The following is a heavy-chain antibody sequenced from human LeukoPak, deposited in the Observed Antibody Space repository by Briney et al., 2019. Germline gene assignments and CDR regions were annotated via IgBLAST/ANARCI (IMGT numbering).Heavy chain of an antibody. CDR3: ATPYCSGISCLDVFNM. CDR1: GVSVSDGRYY. J-gene: IGHJ3*02. CDR2: KYYSGSA. D-gene: IGHD2-15*01. Sequence: SQTLSLTCNVSGVSVSDGRYYWTWIRQLPGKGLEWIGYKYYSGSAKYNPSLRSRLTISIDTSKNQFSLQLSSVTAADTAMYYCATPYCSGISCLDVFNMWGQGTRVTVSS. V-gene: IGHV4-31*03.